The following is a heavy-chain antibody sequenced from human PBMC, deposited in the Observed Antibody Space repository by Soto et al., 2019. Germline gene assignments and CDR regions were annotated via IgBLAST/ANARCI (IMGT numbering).Heavy chain of an antibody. V-gene: IGHV1-69*08. CDR2: IIPTLDIV. Sequence: QVQLVQSGAELKKPGSSVKVSCEASGGTFNSRTIIAWVRQAPGQGPEWMGRIIPTLDIVDYAQKFQDRVTITADRPTNTAFMELRSLVSEDTAVYYCARDERGYNYVSDYGLDVWGQGTMVTVS. CDR1: GGTFNSRT. J-gene: IGHJ6*02. CDR3: ARDERGYNYVSDYGLDV. D-gene: IGHD5-18*01.